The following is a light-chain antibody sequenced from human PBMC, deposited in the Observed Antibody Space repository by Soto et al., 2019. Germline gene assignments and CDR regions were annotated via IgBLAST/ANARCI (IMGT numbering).Light chain of an antibody. CDR1: QNIKNW. V-gene: IGKV1-5*01. J-gene: IGKJ1*01. CDR3: QQYNSFPWT. Sequence: DIQMTQSPCTLSASVGDRVTITCRASQNIKNWLAWYPQRPGQAPKLLISEGSSLESGVPSKFSGTASGTEFTLPISSLQPDDFATYYCQQYNSFPWTFGQGTRVEIK. CDR2: EGS.